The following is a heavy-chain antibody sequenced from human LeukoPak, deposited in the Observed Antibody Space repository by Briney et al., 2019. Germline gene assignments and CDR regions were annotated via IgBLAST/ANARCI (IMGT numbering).Heavy chain of an antibody. Sequence: ASVKVSCKASGYTFTGYYMHWVRQAPGQGLEWMGWINPNSGGTNYAQKFQGRVTMTRDTSISTAYMELSRLRSDDTAVYYCARVWGYCSGGSCHSVWFDPWGQGTLVTVSS. CDR3: ARVWGYCSGGSCHSVWFDP. CDR2: INPNSGGT. D-gene: IGHD2-15*01. CDR1: GYTFTGYY. J-gene: IGHJ5*02. V-gene: IGHV1-2*02.